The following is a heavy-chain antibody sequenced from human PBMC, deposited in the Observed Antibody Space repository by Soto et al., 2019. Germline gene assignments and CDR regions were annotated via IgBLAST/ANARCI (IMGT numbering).Heavy chain of an antibody. J-gene: IGHJ5*02. CDR3: ARALPVAKGGFDP. CDR1: GFTVSNTY. D-gene: IGHD2-2*01. Sequence: EVQLVETGGGLIQPGGSLRLSCAASGFTVSNTYMTWVRQPPGKGLECVSVIYTAGVTNYEDAVKGRFIISRDNSKNTLYLQMNSLRAEDTAVYYCARALPVAKGGFDPWGQGTLVTVSS. CDR2: IYTAGVT. V-gene: IGHV3-53*02.